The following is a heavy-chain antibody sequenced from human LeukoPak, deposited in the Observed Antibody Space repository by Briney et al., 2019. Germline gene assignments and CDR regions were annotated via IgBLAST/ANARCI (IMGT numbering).Heavy chain of an antibody. CDR2: FDPEDGET. D-gene: IGHD3-10*01. CDR1: GYTLTELS. Sequence: ASVKVSCMVSGYTLTELSMHWVRQAPGKGLEWMGGFDPEDGETIYAQKFQGRVTMTEDTSTDTAYMELSSLRSEDTAVYYCATSFLPPRITMVRGARFDPWGQGTLVTVSS. V-gene: IGHV1-24*01. CDR3: ATSFLPPRITMVRGARFDP. J-gene: IGHJ5*02.